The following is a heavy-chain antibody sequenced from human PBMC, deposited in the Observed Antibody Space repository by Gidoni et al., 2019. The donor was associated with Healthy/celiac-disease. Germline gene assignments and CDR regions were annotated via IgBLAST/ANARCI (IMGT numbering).Heavy chain of an antibody. CDR2: ISWNSGSI. J-gene: IGHJ4*02. Sequence: EVQLVESGGGLVQPGRSLRLSCAASGFTFDDYAMHWVRQAPGKGLEWVSGISWNSGSIGYADSVKGRFTISRDNAKNSLYLQMNSLRAEDTALYYCASEATTAFDYWGQGTLVTVSS. V-gene: IGHV3-9*01. CDR1: GFTFDDYA. CDR3: ASEATTAFDY. D-gene: IGHD1-1*01.